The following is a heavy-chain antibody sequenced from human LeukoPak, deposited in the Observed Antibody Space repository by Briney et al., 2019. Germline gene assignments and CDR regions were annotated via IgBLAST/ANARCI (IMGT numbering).Heavy chain of an antibody. CDR3: ARTLSGYEIYYYYYMDV. V-gene: IGHV1-18*01. D-gene: IGHD5-12*01. CDR1: GYTFTSYG. Sequence: ASVKVSCKTSGYTFTSYGISWVRQAPGQGLEWMGWISAYNGNTNYAQKLQGRVTMTTDTSTSTAYMELRSLRSDDTAVYYCARTLSGYEIYYYYYMDVWGKGTTVTVSS. J-gene: IGHJ6*03. CDR2: ISAYNGNT.